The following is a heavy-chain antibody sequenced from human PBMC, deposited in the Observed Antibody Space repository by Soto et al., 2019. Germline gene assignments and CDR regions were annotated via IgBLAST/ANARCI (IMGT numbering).Heavy chain of an antibody. Sequence: GESLRLSCAASGFTFSSYAMHWVRQAPGKGLEWVAVISYDGSNKYYADSVKGRFTISRDNSKNTLYLQMNSLRAEDTAVYYCARGLGYYYDSSGYYDYWGQGTLVTVSS. V-gene: IGHV3-30*04. CDR1: GFTFSSYA. D-gene: IGHD3-22*01. J-gene: IGHJ4*02. CDR2: ISYDGSNK. CDR3: ARGLGYYYDSSGYYDY.